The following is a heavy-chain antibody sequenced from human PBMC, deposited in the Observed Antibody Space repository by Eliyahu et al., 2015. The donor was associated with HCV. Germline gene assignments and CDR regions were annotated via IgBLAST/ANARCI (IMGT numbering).Heavy chain of an antibody. Sequence: QVQLQESGPGLVKPSQTLSLTCNVSGDSIGSGGYYWSWIRQHPGKGREWIGYTHYTGSAYYNPSLKSRVSISVDTSKNQFSLKVSSVTAADTAVYYCARGTTVTTHDYWGQGALVTVSS. CDR2: THYTGSA. CDR3: ARGTTVTTHDY. D-gene: IGHD4-17*01. J-gene: IGHJ4*02. V-gene: IGHV4-31*03. CDR1: GDSIGSGGYY.